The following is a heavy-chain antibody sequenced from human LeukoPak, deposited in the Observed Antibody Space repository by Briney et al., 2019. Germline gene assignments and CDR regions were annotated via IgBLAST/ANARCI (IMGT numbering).Heavy chain of an antibody. CDR2: IKKDGSET. CDR1: GFSFSTYW. CDR3: AKGPAAIGWFDP. Sequence: PGGSLRLSCAASGFSFSTYWMSWVRQTPGKGLEWVANIKKDGSETYYVDSVKGRFTISRDNAKSSLYLQMNSLRAEDTAVYYCAKGPAAIGWFDPWGQGTLVTVSS. V-gene: IGHV3-7*05. J-gene: IGHJ5*02. D-gene: IGHD2-2*02.